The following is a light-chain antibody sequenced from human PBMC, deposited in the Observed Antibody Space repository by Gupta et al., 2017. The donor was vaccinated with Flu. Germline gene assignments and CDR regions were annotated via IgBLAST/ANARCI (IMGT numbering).Light chain of an antibody. V-gene: IGLV1-44*01. J-gene: IGLJ1*01. CDR3: AAWDDSLDGLYV. CDR1: TSNIGSNT. Sequence: QSVLTQPPSASGTPGQRVTISCSGSTSNIGSNTGNWYQQLPGTAPKLLIYDNDQRPSGVPDRFSGSKSGTSASLAVSGLRSGEEADYYCAAWDDSLDGLYVFGTGTKVSVL. CDR2: DND.